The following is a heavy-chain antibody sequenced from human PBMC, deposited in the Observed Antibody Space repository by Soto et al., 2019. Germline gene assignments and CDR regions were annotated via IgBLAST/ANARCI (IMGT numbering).Heavy chain of an antibody. CDR1: GFTFDDYA. CDR2: ISWNSGDI. J-gene: IGHJ6*03. V-gene: IGHV3-9*03. D-gene: IGHD4-17*01. CDR3: AKGNYAYYYYYMDV. Sequence: EVQLVESGGGLVQPGRSLRLSCAATGFTFDDYAMHWVRQAPGKGLEWVSSISWNSGDIGYADSVKGRFTISRDNAKNSLHLQMNSLRAEDMALYYCAKGNYAYYYYYMDVWGKGTTVTVSS.